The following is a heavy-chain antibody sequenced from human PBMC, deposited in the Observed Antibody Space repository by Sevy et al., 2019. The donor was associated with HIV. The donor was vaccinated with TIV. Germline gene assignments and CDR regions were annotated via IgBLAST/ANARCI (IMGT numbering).Heavy chain of an antibody. J-gene: IGHJ4*02. Sequence: GGSLRLSCAVSGFNFNIYNMSWVRQAPGKGLEWVSTLSFGCGKINYADSVKGRFTISRDDSKNTLYLQMNSLRAEDTAVYFCAREGCTRPHDYWGQGTLVTVSS. V-gene: IGHV3-23*01. CDR1: GFNFNIYN. D-gene: IGHD2-8*01. CDR2: LSFGCGKI. CDR3: AREGCTRPHDY.